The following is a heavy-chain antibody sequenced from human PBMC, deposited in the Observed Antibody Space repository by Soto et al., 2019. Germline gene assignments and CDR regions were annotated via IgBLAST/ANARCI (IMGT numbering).Heavy chain of an antibody. D-gene: IGHD6-19*01. CDR3: ARDNFGIAVAATGAFDI. J-gene: IGHJ3*02. Sequence: PSETLSLTCTVSGGSISSGGYYWSWIRQHPGKGLEWIGYIYYSGSTYYNPSLKSRVTISVDTSKNQFSLKLSSVTAADTAVYYCARDNFGIAVAATGAFDIWGQGTMVTVSS. V-gene: IGHV4-31*03. CDR2: IYYSGST. CDR1: GGSISSGGYY.